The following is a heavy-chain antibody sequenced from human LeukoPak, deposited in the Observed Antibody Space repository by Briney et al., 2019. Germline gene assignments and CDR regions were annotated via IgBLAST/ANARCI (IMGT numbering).Heavy chain of an antibody. Sequence: GGSLRLSCAASGFTFNNAMNWVRQAPGKGLEWVASINHNGNVNYYVDSVKGRFTISRDNAKNSLYLQMSNLRAEDTAVYFCARGGGLDVWGQGATVTVSS. V-gene: IGHV3-7*03. J-gene: IGHJ6*02. CDR3: ARGGGLDV. CDR1: GFTFNNA. D-gene: IGHD3-16*01. CDR2: INHNGNVN.